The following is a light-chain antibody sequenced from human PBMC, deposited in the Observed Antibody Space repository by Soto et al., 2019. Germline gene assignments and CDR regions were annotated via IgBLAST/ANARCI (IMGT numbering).Light chain of an antibody. CDR1: SSDIGAYNY. Sequence: QSALTQPASVSGSPGQSITISCIGTSSDIGAYNYVSWYQQHPGKAPKLMIYDVSDRPSGVSNRFSGSKSGNTASLTISGLQAEDEADYYCSSYTSISTLIFGGGTKLTAL. CDR3: SSYTSISTLI. J-gene: IGLJ2*01. CDR2: DVS. V-gene: IGLV2-14*01.